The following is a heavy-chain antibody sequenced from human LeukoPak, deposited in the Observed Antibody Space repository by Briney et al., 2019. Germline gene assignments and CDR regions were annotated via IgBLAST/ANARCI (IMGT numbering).Heavy chain of an antibody. D-gene: IGHD6-13*01. J-gene: IGHJ1*01. CDR3: ATSYSSSWYRYFQH. CDR2: IYHSGST. V-gene: IGHV4-4*02. Sequence: SGTLSLTCAVSGGSISSSNWWSWVRQPPGKGLEWIGEIYHSGSTNYNPSLKSRVTISVDKSKNQFSLKLSSVTAADTAVYYCATSYSSSWYRYFQHWGQGTLVTVSS. CDR1: GGSISSSNW.